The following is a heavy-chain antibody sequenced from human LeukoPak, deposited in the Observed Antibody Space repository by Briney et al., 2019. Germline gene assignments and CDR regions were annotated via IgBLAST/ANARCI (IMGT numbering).Heavy chain of an antibody. CDR2: IYYSENT. CDR3: ARGRQQLVLDAFAI. Sequence: SETLSLTCTVSGGSISSYYWGWIRQPPGKGLEWIGSIYYSENTYYNPSLKSRVTISVDTSKNQFSLKLSSVTAADTAVYYCARGRQQLVLDAFAIWGQGTMVTVSS. V-gene: IGHV4-39*07. D-gene: IGHD6-13*01. J-gene: IGHJ3*02. CDR1: GGSISSYY.